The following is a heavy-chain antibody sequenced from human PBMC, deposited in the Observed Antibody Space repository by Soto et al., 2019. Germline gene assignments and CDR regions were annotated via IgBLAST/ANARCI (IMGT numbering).Heavy chain of an antibody. V-gene: IGHV3-30-3*01. D-gene: IGHD3-22*01. CDR2: ISYDGSNK. J-gene: IGHJ4*02. CDR1: GFTFRGYA. Sequence: PGGSLGLSCAASGFTFRGYAMHWVRQAPGKGLEWVAVISYDGSNKYYADSVKGRFTISRDNSKNTLYLQMNSLRAEDTAVYYCARNHYYDSSGYFDYWGQGTLVTVSS. CDR3: ARNHYYDSSGYFDY.